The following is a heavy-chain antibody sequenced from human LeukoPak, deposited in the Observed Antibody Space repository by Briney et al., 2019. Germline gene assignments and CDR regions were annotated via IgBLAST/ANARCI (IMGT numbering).Heavy chain of an antibody. D-gene: IGHD2-15*01. V-gene: IGHV3-21*01. Sequence: GGSLRLSCAASGFTFSSYSMNWVRQAPGKGLEWVSSISSSSSYIYYADSVKGRFTISRDNAKNSLYLQMNSLRAEDTAVYYCASSGYCSGGSCLKLDYWGQGTLVTVSS. CDR3: ASSGYCSGGSCLKLDY. J-gene: IGHJ4*02. CDR2: ISSSSSYI. CDR1: GFTFSSYS.